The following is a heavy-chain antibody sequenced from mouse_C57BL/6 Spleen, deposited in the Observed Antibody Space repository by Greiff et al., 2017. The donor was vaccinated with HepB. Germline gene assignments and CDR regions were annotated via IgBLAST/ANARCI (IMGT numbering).Heavy chain of an antibody. V-gene: IGHV1-59*01. J-gene: IGHJ1*03. CDR2: IDPSDSYT. CDR1: GYTFTSYW. Sequence: VQLQQPGAELVRPGTSVKLSCKASGYTFTSYWMHWVKQRPGQGLEWIGVIDPSDSYTNYNQKFKGKATLTVDTSSSTAYMQLSSLTSEDSAVYYCAREDYGSSYTDVWGTGTTVTVSS. D-gene: IGHD1-1*01. CDR3: AREDYGSSYTDV.